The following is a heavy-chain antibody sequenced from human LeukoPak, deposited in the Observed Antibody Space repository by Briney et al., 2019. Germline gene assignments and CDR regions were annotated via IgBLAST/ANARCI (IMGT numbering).Heavy chain of an antibody. V-gene: IGHV3-23*01. J-gene: IGHJ5*02. Sequence: PGGSLRLSCAASGFTFSSYAMSWVRQAPGKGLEWVSAISGSGRSTYYADSVKGRFTISRDNSKNTLYLQMNSLRAEDTAVYYCAKEPLRYFAEGLLDPWGQGTLVTVSS. CDR3: AKEPLRYFAEGLLDP. CDR1: GFTFSSYA. CDR2: ISGSGRST. D-gene: IGHD3-9*01.